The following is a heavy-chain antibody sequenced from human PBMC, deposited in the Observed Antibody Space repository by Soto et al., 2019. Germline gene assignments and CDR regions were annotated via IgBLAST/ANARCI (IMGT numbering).Heavy chain of an antibody. Sequence: EVQLVESGGGLVQPGGSLRLSCAASGFTFSGSVMHWVRQASGKGLEWVGRIGMKSNNFATAYAASVKGRFSISRDDSENMAYLQMNSLQTEDTAVYYCSRQDCSGDACLHLNWGQGTLVTVSS. V-gene: IGHV3-73*02. CDR2: IGMKSNNFAT. CDR3: SRQDCSGDACLHLN. CDR1: GFTFSGSV. J-gene: IGHJ4*02. D-gene: IGHD2-15*01.